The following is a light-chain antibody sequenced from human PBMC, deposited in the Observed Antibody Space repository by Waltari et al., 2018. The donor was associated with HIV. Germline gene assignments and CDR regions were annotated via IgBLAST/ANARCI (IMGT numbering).Light chain of an antibody. J-gene: IGKJ1*01. CDR1: QSISSF. V-gene: IGKV1-39*01. Sequence: DIQMTQSPSSLSASVGDRVTITCRASQSISSFLNWYQQKPGKAPNLLIYDVSSLQSGVPPRFSGSGSGTDFTLTISSLQPEDFASYHCQQSYSTPRTFGPGTKVEIK. CDR3: QQSYSTPRT. CDR2: DVS.